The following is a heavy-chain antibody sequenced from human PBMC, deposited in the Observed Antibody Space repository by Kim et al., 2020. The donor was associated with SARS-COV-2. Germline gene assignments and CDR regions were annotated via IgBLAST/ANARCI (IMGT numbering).Heavy chain of an antibody. CDR1: GGTFSNNA. J-gene: IGHJ6*02. Sequence: SVKVSCKASGGTFSNNAFSWVRRAPGQGLEWMGRIVPIIGMPKYAEKFQGRVTITADNSRSTAFMELSSLTHEDTAVYYCARDYGGHYYGMDVWGQGTT. CDR2: IVPIIGMP. D-gene: IGHD3-16*01. CDR3: ARDYGGHYYGMDV. V-gene: IGHV1-69*04.